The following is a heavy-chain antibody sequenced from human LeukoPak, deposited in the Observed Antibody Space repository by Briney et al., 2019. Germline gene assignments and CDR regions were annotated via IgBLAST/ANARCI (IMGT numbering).Heavy chain of an antibody. CDR2: ISWNSGSI. J-gene: IGHJ3*02. D-gene: IGHD5-18*01. CDR3: AKGSVDTAMVNDAFDI. Sequence: GGSLRLSCAASGFTFDDYAMHWVRQAPGKGLEWVSGISWNSGSIGYADSVKGRFTISRDNAKNSLYLQMSSLRAEDMALYYCAKGSVDTAMVNDAFDIWGQGTMVTVSS. CDR1: GFTFDDYA. V-gene: IGHV3-9*03.